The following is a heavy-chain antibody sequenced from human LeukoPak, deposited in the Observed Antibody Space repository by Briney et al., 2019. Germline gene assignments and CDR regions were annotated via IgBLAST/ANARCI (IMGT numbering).Heavy chain of an antibody. Sequence: PGGSLRLSCAASGFTFSSYAMSWVRQAPGKGLEWVSAISGSGGSTYYADSVKGRFTISRDNSKNTLYLQMNSLRAEDTAVYYCAKGTLVRVDYYYYMDVWGKGTTVTVSS. J-gene: IGHJ6*03. CDR3: AKGTLVRVDYYYYMDV. D-gene: IGHD1-14*01. V-gene: IGHV3-23*01. CDR1: GFTFSSYA. CDR2: ISGSGGST.